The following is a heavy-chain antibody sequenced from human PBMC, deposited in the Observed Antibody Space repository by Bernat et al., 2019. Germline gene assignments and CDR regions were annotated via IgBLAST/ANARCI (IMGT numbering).Heavy chain of an antibody. CDR1: GFTFSNVW. V-gene: IGHV3-15*01. CDR2: IKSKTDGGTI. CDR3: TTGDTI. J-gene: IGHJ4*02. Sequence: EVQLVEFGGGLVKPGGSLSLSCAASGFTFSNVWMSWVRQAPGKGLEWVGRIKSKTDGGTIEYAAPVKGRYTISRDNSNNMVLFQMNGLNSEDTAVYYCTTGDTIWGQRTLVTVSS. D-gene: IGHD3-9*01.